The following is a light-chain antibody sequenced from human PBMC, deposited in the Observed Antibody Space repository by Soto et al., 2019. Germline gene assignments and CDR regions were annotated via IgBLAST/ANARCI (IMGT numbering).Light chain of an antibody. CDR1: SSDVGGYNY. CDR2: EVS. V-gene: IGLV2-14*01. J-gene: IGLJ1*01. Sequence: SVLTQPACVSGSLGQAITISYTGTSSDVGGYNYVSWYQQHPGKAPKLMIYEVSNRPSGVSNRFSGSKSGNTASLTISGLQAEDEADYYCSSYTSSILYVFGTGTKVTVL. CDR3: SSYTSSILYV.